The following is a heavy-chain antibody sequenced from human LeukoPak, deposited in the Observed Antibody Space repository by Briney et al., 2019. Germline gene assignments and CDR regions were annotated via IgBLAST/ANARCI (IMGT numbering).Heavy chain of an antibody. CDR1: GHTFTSYG. CDR3: AKAGSVAGIASSLDY. V-gene: IGHV1-18*01. Sequence: GASVKVSCKASGHTFTSYGISWVRLAPGEGLEWMGWISSYTGNTNCAQKIQGRVTMTTDTSTSTAYMELRSLRSDDTAVYYCAKAGSVAGIASSLDYWGQGTLVTVSS. CDR2: ISSYTGNT. D-gene: IGHD6-19*01. J-gene: IGHJ4*02.